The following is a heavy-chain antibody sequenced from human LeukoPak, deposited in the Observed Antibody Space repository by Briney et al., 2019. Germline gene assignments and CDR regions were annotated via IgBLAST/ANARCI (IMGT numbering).Heavy chain of an antibody. CDR1: GGTFSSYA. D-gene: IGHD3-22*01. CDR2: IIPIFGTA. Sequence: SVKVSCKASGGTFSSYAISWVRQAPGQGLEWMGGIIPIFGTANYAQKFQGRVTITTDESTSTAYMELSSLRSEATAVYYCAANYYDSSGYYYWGQGTLVTVSS. J-gene: IGHJ4*02. V-gene: IGHV1-69*05. CDR3: AANYYDSSGYYY.